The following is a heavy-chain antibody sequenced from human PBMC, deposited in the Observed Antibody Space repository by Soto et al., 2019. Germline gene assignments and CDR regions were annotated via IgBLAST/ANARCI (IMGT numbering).Heavy chain of an antibody. CDR3: ARDPYCGGDCYSGTGAGWFDP. D-gene: IGHD2-21*02. Sequence: QVQLVESGGGVVQPGRSLRLSCAASGFTFSSYAMHWVRQAPGKGLEWVAVISYDGSNKYYADSVKGRFTISRDNSKNQLYLQMNGRRAEDTAVYYCARDPYCGGDCYSGTGAGWFDPWGQGTLVTVSS. CDR2: ISYDGSNK. V-gene: IGHV3-30-3*01. J-gene: IGHJ5*02. CDR1: GFTFSSYA.